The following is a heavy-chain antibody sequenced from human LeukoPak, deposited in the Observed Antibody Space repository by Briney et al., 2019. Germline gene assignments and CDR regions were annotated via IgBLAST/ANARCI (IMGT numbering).Heavy chain of an antibody. CDR1: GFTFSSYA. CDR3: ASGWYQVWNY. D-gene: IGHD6-19*01. CDR2: ISYDGSNK. Sequence: EGSLRLSCAASGFTFSSYAMHWVRQAPGKGLEWVAVISYDGSNKYYADSVKGRFTISRDNSKNTLYLQMNSLRAEDTAVYYCASGWYQVWNYWGQGTLVTVPS. J-gene: IGHJ4*02. V-gene: IGHV3-30*14.